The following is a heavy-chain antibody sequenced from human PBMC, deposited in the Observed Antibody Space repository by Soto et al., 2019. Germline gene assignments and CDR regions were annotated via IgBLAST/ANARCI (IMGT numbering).Heavy chain of an antibody. CDR1: GFSISDHY. D-gene: IGHD3-10*02. V-gene: IGHV3-11*05. Sequence: QVQLVESGGGLVKPGGSLRLTCAASGFSISDHYMSWIRQAPGKGLEWVSYSSNSGTFTKYADSGKGRFSISRDNAKNSLYLEINSLRGEDTAIYYCARSGDNYNVLDYWGQGTPVTVSS. CDR2: SSNSGTFT. J-gene: IGHJ4*02. CDR3: ARSGDNYNVLDY.